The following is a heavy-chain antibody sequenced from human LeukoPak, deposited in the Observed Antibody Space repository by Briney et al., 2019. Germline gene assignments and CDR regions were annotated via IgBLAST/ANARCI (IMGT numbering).Heavy chain of an antibody. CDR3: AKNLNYYDSSGYFDYYYYYYMDV. CDR1: GFTFSSYA. D-gene: IGHD3-22*01. CDR2: VSGGGDST. V-gene: IGHV3-23*01. J-gene: IGHJ6*03. Sequence: GGSLRLSCAASGFTFSSYAMSWVRQAPGKGLEWVSTVSGGGDSTFYADSVKGRFTISRDNSKNTLYLQMNSLSAEDTAVYYCAKNLNYYDSSGYFDYYYYYYMDVWGKGTTVTVSS.